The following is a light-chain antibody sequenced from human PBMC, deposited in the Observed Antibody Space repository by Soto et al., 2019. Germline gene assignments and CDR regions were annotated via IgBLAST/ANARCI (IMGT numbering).Light chain of an antibody. V-gene: IGKV3-20*01. CDR2: GAH. CDR3: QQYGSSVT. Sequence: EIVLTQSPGTLSLSPGERATLSCRASQSIRSHYLAWYQQKPGQAPRLLISGAHNRAPGIPDRFSGSESGTDFTLRISRPEPEDFAVYYCQQYGSSVTFGQGTKVEIK. CDR1: QSIRSHY. J-gene: IGKJ1*01.